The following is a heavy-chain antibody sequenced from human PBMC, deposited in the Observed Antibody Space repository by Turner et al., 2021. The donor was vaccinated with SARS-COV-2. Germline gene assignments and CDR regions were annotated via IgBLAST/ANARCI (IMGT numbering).Heavy chain of an antibody. Sequence: EVQLLESGVGFVQPGGSLRLFFPAPGFTFNNYWMTWFRQAPGKGLEWVANIKEDGSEKYYVDSVKGRFTISRDNAKNSMYLQMNTLRAEDTAVYYCARPYSSGWYINFIFWGQGTLVTVSS. CDR3: ARPYSSGWYINFIF. CDR2: IKEDGSEK. J-gene: IGHJ1*01. CDR1: GFTFNNYW. V-gene: IGHV3-7*01. D-gene: IGHD6-19*01.